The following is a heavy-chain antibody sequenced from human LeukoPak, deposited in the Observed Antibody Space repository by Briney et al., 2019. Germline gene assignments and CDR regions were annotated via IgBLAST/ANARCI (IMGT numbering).Heavy chain of an antibody. CDR3: ARDTVAYYYDSSGYYV. V-gene: IGHV1-69*13. D-gene: IGHD3-22*01. Sequence: ASVKVSCKASGGTFSSYAISWVRQAPGQGLEWMGGIISIFGTANYAQKFQGRVTITADESTSTAYMELSSLRSEDTAVYYCARDTVAYYYDSSGYYVWGQGTLVTVSS. CDR2: IISIFGTA. J-gene: IGHJ4*02. CDR1: GGTFSSYA.